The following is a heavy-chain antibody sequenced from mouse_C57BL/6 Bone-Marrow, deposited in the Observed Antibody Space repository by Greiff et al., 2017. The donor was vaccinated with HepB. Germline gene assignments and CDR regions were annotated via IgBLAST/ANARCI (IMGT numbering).Heavy chain of an antibody. D-gene: IGHD3-2*02. V-gene: IGHV1-50*01. CDR2: IDPSDSYT. J-gene: IGHJ1*03. Sequence: QVHVKQPGAELVKPGASVKLSCKASGYTFTSYWMQWVKQRPGQGLEWIGEIDPSDSYTNYNQKFKGKATLTVDTSSSTAYMQLSSLTSEDSAVYYCARFRESHGYFDVWGTGTTVTVSS. CDR3: ARFRESHGYFDV. CDR1: GYTFTSYW.